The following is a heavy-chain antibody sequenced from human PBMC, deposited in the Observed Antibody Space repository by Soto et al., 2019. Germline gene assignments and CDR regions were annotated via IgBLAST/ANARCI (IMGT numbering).Heavy chain of an antibody. Sequence: GGSLRLSCAASGFTFSSYTMTWLRQAPGKGGWWLAISGSGGRTYYADSVKGRFTISRDNSKNTLYLQMNSLRAEDTAVYYCAKDYDFWSGSPSFDYWGQGTLVTVSS. V-gene: IGHV3-23*01. CDR2: ISGSGGRT. CDR3: AKDYDFWSGSPSFDY. D-gene: IGHD3-3*01. CDR1: GFTFSSYT. J-gene: IGHJ4*02.